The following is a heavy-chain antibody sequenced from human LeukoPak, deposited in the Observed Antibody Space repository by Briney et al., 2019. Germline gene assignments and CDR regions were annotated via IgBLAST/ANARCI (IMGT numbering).Heavy chain of an antibody. V-gene: IGHV4-4*02. J-gene: IGHJ3*01. Sequence: PSGTLSLTCAVSGDSISDKYWWRWVRHIRDKGQEWIGEVYRSGGTSYNPSLKSRVTVSIDYSKNQFSLNLRSVTAADTAVYYCGRHANGDSSAAFDLWGQGTMVFVSS. CDR3: GRHANGDSSAAFDL. D-gene: IGHD2-8*01. CDR2: VYRSGGT. CDR1: GDSISDKYW.